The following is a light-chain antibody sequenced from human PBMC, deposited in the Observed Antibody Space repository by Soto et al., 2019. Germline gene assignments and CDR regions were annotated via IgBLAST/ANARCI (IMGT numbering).Light chain of an antibody. V-gene: IGLV4-69*01. CDR2: VSSDGSH. CDR3: QTWATGIRV. CDR1: SGHSTYA. J-gene: IGLJ2*01. Sequence: QSVLTQSPSASASLGASVKLTCTLSSGHSTYAIAWHQQQPEKGPRYLMKVSSDGSHSKGDGSPDRFSGSSSGAERYLTISSLQSEDEADYYCQTWATGIRVFGGGTKLTVL.